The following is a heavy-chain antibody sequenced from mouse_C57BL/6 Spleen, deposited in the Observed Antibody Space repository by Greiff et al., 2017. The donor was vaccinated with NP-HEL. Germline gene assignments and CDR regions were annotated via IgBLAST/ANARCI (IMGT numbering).Heavy chain of an antibody. Sequence: EVKLVESGGGLVKPGGSLKLSCAASGFTFSSYAMSWVRQTPDKRLEWVATISDGGSYTYYPDNVKGRFTISRDNAKNNLYLQMSHLKSEDTAMYYCARAYYSNFPFAYWGQGTLVTVSA. D-gene: IGHD2-5*01. J-gene: IGHJ3*01. CDR3: ARAYYSNFPFAY. V-gene: IGHV5-4*03. CDR1: GFTFSSYA. CDR2: ISDGGSYT.